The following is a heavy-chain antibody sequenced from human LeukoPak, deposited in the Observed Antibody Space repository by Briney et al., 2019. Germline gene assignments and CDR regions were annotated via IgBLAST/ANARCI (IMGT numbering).Heavy chain of an antibody. CDR2: IYYSGST. Sequence: SETLSLTCTVSGGTISSGDYYWSWIRQAPGKGLKWIGYIYYSGSTYYNPSLKSRVTISVDTSKNQFSLKLSSVTAADTAVYYCARDRAGSHLDYWGQGTLVTVSS. CDR3: ARDRAGSHLDY. CDR1: GGTISSGDYY. V-gene: IGHV4-30-4*01. D-gene: IGHD2-15*01. J-gene: IGHJ4*02.